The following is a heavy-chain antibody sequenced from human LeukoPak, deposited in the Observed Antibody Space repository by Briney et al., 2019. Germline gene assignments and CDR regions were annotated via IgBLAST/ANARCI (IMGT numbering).Heavy chain of an antibody. Sequence: GGSLRLSCAASGFTFSNYAMSWVRQAPGKGLEWVSSISGSGGSTYYADSVKGRFTISRDNSKNTLYLQVNSLRAEDTAVYYCARAGLAGLFDYWGQGALVTVSS. D-gene: IGHD3-10*01. V-gene: IGHV3-23*01. CDR2: ISGSGGST. CDR3: ARAGLAGLFDY. CDR1: GFTFSNYA. J-gene: IGHJ4*02.